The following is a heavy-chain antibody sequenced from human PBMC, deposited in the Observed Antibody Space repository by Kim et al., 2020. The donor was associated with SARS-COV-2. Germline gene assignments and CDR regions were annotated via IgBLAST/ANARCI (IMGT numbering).Heavy chain of an antibody. Sequence: GGSLRLSCAASGFTFSNAWMSWVRQAPGKGLEWVGRIKSKTDGGTTDYAAPVKGRFTSTRDDSKNTLYLQMNSRKTEDTAVYYCTTDSGVSDCYYYYMDVWGKGTTVTASS. J-gene: IGHJ6*03. V-gene: IGHV3-15*01. CDR3: TTDSGVSDCYYYYMDV. CDR1: GFTFSNAW. CDR2: IKSKTDGGTT. D-gene: IGHD3-16*01.